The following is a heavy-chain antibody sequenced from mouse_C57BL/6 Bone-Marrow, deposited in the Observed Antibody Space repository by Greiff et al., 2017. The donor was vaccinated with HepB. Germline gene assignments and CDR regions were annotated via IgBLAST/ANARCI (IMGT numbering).Heavy chain of an antibody. D-gene: IGHD1-1*01. V-gene: IGHV5-12*01. CDR3: ARWGYGSSYCAMDY. CDR2: ISNGGGST. Sequence: EVKVVESGGGLVQPGGSLKLSCAASGFTFSDYYMYWVRQTPEKRLEWVAYISNGGGSTYYPDTVKGRFTISRDNAKNTLYLQMSRLKSEDTAMYYCARWGYGSSYCAMDYWGQGTSVTVSS. J-gene: IGHJ4*01. CDR1: GFTFSDYY.